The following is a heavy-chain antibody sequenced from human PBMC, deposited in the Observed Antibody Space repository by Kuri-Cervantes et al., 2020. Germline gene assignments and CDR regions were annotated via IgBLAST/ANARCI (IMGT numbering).Heavy chain of an antibody. Sequence: GESLKISCAASGFTFSDYYMSWIRQAPGKGLEWVAVISYDGSNKYYADSVKGRFTISRDNSKNTLYLQMNSLRAEDTAVYYCAREQGYCSSTSCYDWFDPWGQGTLVTVSS. CDR3: AREQGYCSSTSCYDWFDP. V-gene: IGHV3-30-3*01. D-gene: IGHD2-2*01. CDR2: ISYDGSNK. J-gene: IGHJ5*02. CDR1: GFTFSDYY.